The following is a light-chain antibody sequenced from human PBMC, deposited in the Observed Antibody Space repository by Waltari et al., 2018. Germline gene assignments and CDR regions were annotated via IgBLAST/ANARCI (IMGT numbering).Light chain of an antibody. CDR3: CSYAGSDTWV. CDR2: EGN. Sequence: QSALTQPASVSGSPGPPITIPCPGTSRDVGSHDFNIASWYQQHPGTAPKLMIFEGNKRPSGVSSRFSGSKSGNTASLTISGLQAEDEADYYCCSYAGSDTWVFGGGTKLTVL. CDR1: SRDVGSHDFNI. V-gene: IGLV2-23*01. J-gene: IGLJ3*02.